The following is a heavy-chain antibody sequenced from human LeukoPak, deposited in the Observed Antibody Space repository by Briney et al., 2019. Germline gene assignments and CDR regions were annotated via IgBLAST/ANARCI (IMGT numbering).Heavy chain of an antibody. V-gene: IGHV3-48*03. D-gene: IGHD3-10*02. CDR1: GFTFSSYE. J-gene: IGHJ6*01. CDR2: ISSSGSTI. CDR3: AELGITMIGGV. Sequence: GGSLRLSCAASGFTFSSYEMNWVRQAPGKGLEWFSYISSSGSTIYYADSMKGRFTISRDNAKNAVYLQMNRLRAEDTAVYYCAELGITMIGGVWGKGTTVTISS.